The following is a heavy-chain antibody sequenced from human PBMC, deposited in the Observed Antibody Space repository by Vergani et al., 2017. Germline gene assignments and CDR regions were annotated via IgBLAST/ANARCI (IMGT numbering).Heavy chain of an antibody. D-gene: IGHD2-15*01. Sequence: EVQLVESGGGLIHPGGSLRLSCEGSGFSFSGYWMHWVRQSPEKGLVWVSRIKSDGSITNYADSVKGRFTISRDNAKNTLYLEMNSLRGDDTAIYYCVRARRSGPCLMSNWFACLGQGAMVSVCS. J-gene: IGHJ5*01. CDR2: IKSDGSIT. V-gene: IGHV3-74*01. CDR3: VRARRSGPCLMSNWFAC. CDR1: GFSFSGYW.